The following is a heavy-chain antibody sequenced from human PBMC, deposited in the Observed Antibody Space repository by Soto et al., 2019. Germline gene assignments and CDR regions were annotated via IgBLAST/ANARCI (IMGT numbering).Heavy chain of an antibody. D-gene: IGHD3-22*01. CDR3: ARGTSGYSF. CDR1: EFTFSNFV. Sequence: EVQLLESGGGLIHPGGSLRLSCTGSEFTFSNFVMSWVRQVPGKGLEWLSCITASGGSTYYADSVKGRFSVSRDNSKNTLYLQMNSLRADDTAVYYCARGTSGYSFWGQGTLVTVSS. J-gene: IGHJ4*02. CDR2: ITASGGST. V-gene: IGHV3-23*01.